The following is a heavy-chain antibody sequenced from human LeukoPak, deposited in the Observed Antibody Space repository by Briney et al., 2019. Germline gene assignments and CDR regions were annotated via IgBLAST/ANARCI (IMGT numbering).Heavy chain of an antibody. D-gene: IGHD3-10*01. CDR3: ATITHDGEFFDY. Sequence: PSETLSLTCSVTGDSISRGRHYWGWVRQPPGSGLEWVGTIYSSGVTYHNPSLESRLTMSVDTSTNHFSLRLTSVTAADTAIYYCATITHDGEFFDYWGQGTLVTVSS. J-gene: IGHJ4*02. CDR1: GDSISRGRHY. V-gene: IGHV4-39*07. CDR2: IYSSGVT.